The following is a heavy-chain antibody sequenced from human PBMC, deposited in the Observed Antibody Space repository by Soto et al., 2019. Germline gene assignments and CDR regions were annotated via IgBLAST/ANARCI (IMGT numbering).Heavy chain of an antibody. CDR3: AKDLDDYSSAIDF. J-gene: IGHJ4*02. CDR2: ISGSGGSGRG. V-gene: IGHV3-23*01. D-gene: IGHD4-4*01. Sequence: GGSLRLSCVGSGFSFRKYAMNWVRQAPGKGLEWVSGISGSGGSGRGFYADPVKGRFTISRDNSKNTLYLEMNSLRAEDTAVYYCAKDLDDYSSAIDFWGQGTLVTVSS. CDR1: GFSFRKYA.